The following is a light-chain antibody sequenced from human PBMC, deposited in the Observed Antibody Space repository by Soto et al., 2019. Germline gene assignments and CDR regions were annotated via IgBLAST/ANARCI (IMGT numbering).Light chain of an antibody. Sequence: EIVLTQSPGTLSLSPGERATLSCRARQSVSSSYLARYQQKPGQAPRLLIYGACSRATGIPVRFSGSGSGTDFTLTISRLEPEDFAVYYCQQYGSSPTFGPGTKVDIK. CDR2: GAC. CDR3: QQYGSSPT. J-gene: IGKJ3*01. CDR1: QSVSSSY. V-gene: IGKV3-20*01.